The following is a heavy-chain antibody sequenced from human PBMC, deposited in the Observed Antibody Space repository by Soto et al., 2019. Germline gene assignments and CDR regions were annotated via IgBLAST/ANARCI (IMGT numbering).Heavy chain of an antibody. CDR3: AREVAGRGGQYGH. CDR2: ISGDNGTT. D-gene: IGHD6-13*01. Sequence: QVQLEQSGVEVKNPGASVKVSCKASGYTFSRYGIGWVRQAPGQGLEWMGWISGDNGTTHYAQKVQGRVTVTTDTSTRTSYMELRTLTSAGTAVYYCAREVAGRGGQYGHWGQGTLVIVSS. CDR1: GYTFSRYG. J-gene: IGHJ4*02. V-gene: IGHV1-18*01.